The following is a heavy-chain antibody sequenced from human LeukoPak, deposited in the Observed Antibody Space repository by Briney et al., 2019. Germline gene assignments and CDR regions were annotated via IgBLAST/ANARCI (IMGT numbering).Heavy chain of an antibody. J-gene: IGHJ4*02. D-gene: IGHD6-19*01. CDR2: ISTYNGNT. Sequence: GASVKLSFTSSGSTFTIYGISWVRQAPGQGLEGMGWISTYNGNTHYAQKLQGRVTMTSDTSTSTAYMELRSLRSDDTAVYYCARSSLAVAGSVFDYWGQGTLVTVSS. CDR3: ARSSLAVAGSVFDY. V-gene: IGHV1-18*01. CDR1: GSTFTIYG.